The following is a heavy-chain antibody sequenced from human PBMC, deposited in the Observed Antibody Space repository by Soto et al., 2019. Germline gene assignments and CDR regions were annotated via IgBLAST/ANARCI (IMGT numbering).Heavy chain of an antibody. CDR3: ALLFYGDPVFDY. CDR2: TSGRGGST. V-gene: IGHV3-23*01. Sequence: EVQLLESGGGLVQPGGSLRLSCAASGFTFSSYAMSWVRQAPGKGLEWVSATSGRGGSTYYPDSVKGRLAISRDKSKNSVYMQMKSLRAGDAAVYECALLFYGDPVFDYWGQGTMVTVSS. D-gene: IGHD4-17*01. J-gene: IGHJ4*02. CDR1: GFTFSSYA.